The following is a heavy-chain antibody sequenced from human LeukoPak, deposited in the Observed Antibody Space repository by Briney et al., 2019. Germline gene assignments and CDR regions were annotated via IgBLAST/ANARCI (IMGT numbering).Heavy chain of an antibody. V-gene: IGHV1-24*01. Sequence: ASVKVSCKVSGYTLTELSMHWVRQAPGKGLEWMGGFDPEDGETIYAQKFQGRVTMTEDTSTDTAYMELSSLRSEDTAVYYCARERRYYGSGRGREQDNWFDPWGQGTLVTVSS. J-gene: IGHJ5*02. CDR3: ARERRYYGSGRGREQDNWFDP. D-gene: IGHD3-10*01. CDR1: GYTLTELS. CDR2: FDPEDGET.